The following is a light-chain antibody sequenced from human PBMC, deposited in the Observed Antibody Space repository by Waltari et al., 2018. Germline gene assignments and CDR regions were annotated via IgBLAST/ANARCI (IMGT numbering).Light chain of an antibody. Sequence: IQMTPSPSSLSASVGDSVTITCRASQGISNYLAWYQQKPGKAPKPLIYYASNLESGVPSRFSGSGSGTDFTLTISSLQPEDFATYYCQQHNSYPTFGQGTKVEIK. V-gene: IGKV1-16*01. CDR1: QGISNY. J-gene: IGKJ1*01. CDR3: QQHNSYPT. CDR2: YAS.